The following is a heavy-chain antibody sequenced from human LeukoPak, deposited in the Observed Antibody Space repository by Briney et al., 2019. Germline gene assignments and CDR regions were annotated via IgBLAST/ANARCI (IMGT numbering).Heavy chain of an antibody. CDR3: VKGLYSSGWNGGNWFDP. CDR2: ISSNGGST. J-gene: IGHJ5*02. V-gene: IGHV3-64D*06. Sequence: GGSLRLSCSASGFTFSSYAMHWVRQAPGKGLEYVSAISSNGGSTYYADSVKGRFTISRDNSKNTLYLQMSSLRAEDTAVYYCVKGLYSSGWNGGNWFDPWGQGTLVTVSS. CDR1: GFTFSSYA. D-gene: IGHD6-19*01.